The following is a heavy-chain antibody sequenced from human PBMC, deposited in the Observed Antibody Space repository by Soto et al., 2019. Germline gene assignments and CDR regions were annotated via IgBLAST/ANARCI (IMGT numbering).Heavy chain of an antibody. V-gene: IGHV3-21*01. CDR1: GFTFSSYS. CDR3: ASYWGLRLFGFDY. J-gene: IGHJ4*02. CDR2: ISSSSSYI. D-gene: IGHD5-12*01. Sequence: PGVSLRLSCAASGFTFSSYSMNWVRQAPGKGLEWVSSISSSSSYIYYADSVKGRFTISRDNAKNSLYLQMNSLRAEDTAVYYCASYWGLRLFGFDYWGQGTLVTVSS.